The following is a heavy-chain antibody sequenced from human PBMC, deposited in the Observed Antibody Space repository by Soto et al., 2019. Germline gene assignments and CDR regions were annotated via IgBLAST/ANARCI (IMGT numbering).Heavy chain of an antibody. V-gene: IGHV1-69*05. CDR3: AGAPVHSGSYHDAFDI. D-gene: IGHD1-26*01. CDR2: IIPIFGTA. Sequence: QVQLVQSGAEVKKPGSSVKVSCKASGGTFSSYAISWVRQAPGQGLEWMGGIIPIFGTANYAQKFQGRVTLTPDHATSTAYMALSSLGSEDTAVYYCAGAPVHSGSYHDAFDIWGQGTMVTVSS. CDR1: GGTFSSYA. J-gene: IGHJ3*02.